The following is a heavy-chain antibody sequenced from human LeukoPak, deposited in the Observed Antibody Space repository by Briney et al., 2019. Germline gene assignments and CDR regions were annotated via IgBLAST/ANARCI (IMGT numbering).Heavy chain of an antibody. CDR2: IIPILGIA. J-gene: IGHJ4*02. V-gene: IGHV1-69*02. Sequence: ASVKVSCKASGYTFTSYYMHWVRQAPGQGLEWMGRIIPILGIANYAQKFQGRVTITADKSTSTAYMELSSLRSEDTAVYYCATTRRDGYNPVIDYWGQGTLVTVSS. CDR1: GYTFTSYY. CDR3: ATTRRDGYNPVIDY. D-gene: IGHD5-24*01.